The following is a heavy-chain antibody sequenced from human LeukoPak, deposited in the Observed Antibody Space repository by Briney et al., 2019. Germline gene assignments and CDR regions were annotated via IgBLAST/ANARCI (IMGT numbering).Heavy chain of an antibody. J-gene: IGHJ3*02. CDR2: IYHRGST. CDR3: ARYRNCGSDCYDAFDI. Sequence: SETLSLTCTVSGYPISSGYYWGWIRQPPGKGLEWIGGIYHRGSTYYNPSLKSRVTISVYTSKNQFSLKLNSVTAADTAVYYCARYRNCGSDCYDAFDIWGQGTMVTVSS. V-gene: IGHV4-38-2*02. D-gene: IGHD2-21*02. CDR1: GYPISSGYY.